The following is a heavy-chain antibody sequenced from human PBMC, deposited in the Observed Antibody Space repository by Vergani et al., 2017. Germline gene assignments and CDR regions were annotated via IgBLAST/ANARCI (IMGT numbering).Heavy chain of an antibody. V-gene: IGHV1-18*01. J-gene: IGHJ4*02. CDR1: GYTFTSYG. CDR3: ARDKGDSSSWYAN. D-gene: IGHD6-13*01. CDR2: ISAYNGNT. Sequence: QVQLVQSGAEVKKPGASVKVSCKASGYTFTSYGISWVRQAPGQGLEWMGWISAYNGNTNYAPKLQGRVTMTTNKSTSTAYMELSGLRSDDTAVYYCARDKGDSSSWYANWGQGTLVTVSS.